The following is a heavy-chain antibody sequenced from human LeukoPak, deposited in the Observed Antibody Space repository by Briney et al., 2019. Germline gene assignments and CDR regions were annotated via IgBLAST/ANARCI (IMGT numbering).Heavy chain of an antibody. D-gene: IGHD2-2*01. CDR3: ASHCSSTSCYGSDY. CDR1: GVSISSYC. J-gene: IGHJ4*02. CDR2: INTSGST. Sequence: PSESLSLTCTASGVSISSYCRSWIRQAAGKGLEWIGRINTSGSTNYNPSLKSRVTMSVDTSKNQFSLKLSSVTAADTAVYYCASHCSSTSCYGSDYWGQGTLVTVSS. V-gene: IGHV4-4*07.